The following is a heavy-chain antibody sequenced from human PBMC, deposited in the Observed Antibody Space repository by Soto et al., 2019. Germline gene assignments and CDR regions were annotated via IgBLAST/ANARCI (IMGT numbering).Heavy chain of an antibody. D-gene: IGHD3-10*01. CDR3: ARGDSLLWFGEKVYYGMDV. CDR2: IYYSGST. Sequence: PSETLSLTCTVSGGSISSSSYYWGWIRQPPGKGLEWIGSIYYSGSTYYNPSLKSRVTISVDTSKNQFSLKLSSVTAADTAVYYCARGDSLLWFGEKVYYGMDVWGQGTTVTVSS. V-gene: IGHV4-39*01. J-gene: IGHJ6*02. CDR1: GGSISSSSYY.